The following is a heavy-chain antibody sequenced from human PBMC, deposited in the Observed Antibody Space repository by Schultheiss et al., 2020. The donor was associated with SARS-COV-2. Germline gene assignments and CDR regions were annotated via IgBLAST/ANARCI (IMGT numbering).Heavy chain of an antibody. CDR1: GGTISSSSYY. V-gene: IGHV4-39*07. D-gene: IGHD3-9*01. J-gene: IGHJ6*02. CDR2: INRSGST. Sequence: GSLRLSCAVSGGTISSSSYYWGWIRQPPGKGLEWSGEINRSGSTNYNPSLKSRVTITVDTAKNQFSLKMSSVTAANTAVYYSARLRLTLRYLLHSTYYYRLNVWGQGTTVTVSS. CDR3: ARLRLTLRYLLHSTYYYRLNV.